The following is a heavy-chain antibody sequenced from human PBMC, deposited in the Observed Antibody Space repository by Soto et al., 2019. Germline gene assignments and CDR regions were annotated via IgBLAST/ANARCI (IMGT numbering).Heavy chain of an antibody. D-gene: IGHD6-25*01. CDR3: AEFFVETGDSSGWPWCFHY. Sequence: EVQLLESGGGLVQPGGSLRLSCAASGFTFSNYAMSWVRQAPGKGLEWVSAISGGGGTTYYAGSVKGRFTISRDNSKNNLFLQVNSLSAEDTAVYNWAEFFVETGDSSGWPWCFHYWGQGTLVTVSS. J-gene: IGHJ4*02. CDR2: ISGGGGTT. V-gene: IGHV3-23*01. CDR1: GFTFSNYA.